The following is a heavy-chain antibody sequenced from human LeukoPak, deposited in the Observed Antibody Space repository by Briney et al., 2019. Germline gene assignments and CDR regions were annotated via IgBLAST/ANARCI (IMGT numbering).Heavy chain of an antibody. Sequence: SSETLSLTCTVSGGSISSYYWSWIRQPPGKGLEWIGYVYYSGSTNYNPSLKSRVTISADTSKNQFSLKLTSVTAADTAIYYCARQRDYADYLDAFDVWGQGTMVTVSS. CDR1: GGSISSYY. J-gene: IGHJ3*01. CDR2: VYYSGST. V-gene: IGHV4-59*08. D-gene: IGHD4-17*01. CDR3: ARQRDYADYLDAFDV.